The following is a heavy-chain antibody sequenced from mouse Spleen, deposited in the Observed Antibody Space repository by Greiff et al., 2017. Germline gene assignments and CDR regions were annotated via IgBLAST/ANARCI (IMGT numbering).Heavy chain of an antibody. Sequence: VQLQQPGTELVKPGASVKLSCKASGYTFTSYWMHWVKQRPGQGLEWIGNINPSNGGTDYNEKFKSKATLTVDKSSSTAYMQLSSLTSEDSAVYYCARENYGNYGGCAMDYWGQGTSVTVSS. CDR3: ARENYGNYGGCAMDY. V-gene: IGHV1-53*01. D-gene: IGHD2-1*01. J-gene: IGHJ4*01. CDR2: INPSNGGT. CDR1: GYTFTSYW.